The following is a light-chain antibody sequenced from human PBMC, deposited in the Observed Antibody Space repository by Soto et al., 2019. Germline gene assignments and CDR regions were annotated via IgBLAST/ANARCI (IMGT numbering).Light chain of an antibody. Sequence: ESVVTQSPATLSSSPGERATLSCRASQDVSRYLAWYQQKPGQSPRLLIYDASNRATGVPARFSGSGSGTDFTLTISSLEPEDFAVYYCQQRSNWLFGPGTKVDIK. CDR3: QQRSNWL. J-gene: IGKJ3*01. CDR2: DAS. CDR1: QDVSRY. V-gene: IGKV3-11*01.